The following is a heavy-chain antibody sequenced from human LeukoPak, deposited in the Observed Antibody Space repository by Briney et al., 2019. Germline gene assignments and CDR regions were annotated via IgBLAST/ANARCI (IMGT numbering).Heavy chain of an antibody. V-gene: IGHV3-23*01. CDR3: AKATGTLGN. D-gene: IGHD1-1*01. CDR2: ISNSDNKP. CDR1: GFTFSNYA. Sequence: PGGSLRLSCAASGFTFSNYAMSWVRQAPGKGLEWVSTISNSDNKPYYADSVKGRFTISRDNSKNTLHLQMNSLTAEDTAIYYCAKATGTLGNWGQGTLVTVSS. J-gene: IGHJ4*02.